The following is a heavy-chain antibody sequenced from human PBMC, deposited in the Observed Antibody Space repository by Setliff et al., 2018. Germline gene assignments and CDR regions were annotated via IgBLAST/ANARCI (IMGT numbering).Heavy chain of an antibody. CDR1: GGSISSSSYY. CDR3: AKNHLAGTPHVYFDY. Sequence: PSETLSLTCTVSGGSISSSSYYWGWIRQPPGKGLEWIGSIYYSGSTYYNPSLKSRVTISVDTSKNTFYLQMNSLRAEDTAVYYCAKNHLAGTPHVYFDYWGQGTLVTVSS. J-gene: IGHJ4*02. V-gene: IGHV4-39*01. D-gene: IGHD6-19*01. CDR2: IYYSGST.